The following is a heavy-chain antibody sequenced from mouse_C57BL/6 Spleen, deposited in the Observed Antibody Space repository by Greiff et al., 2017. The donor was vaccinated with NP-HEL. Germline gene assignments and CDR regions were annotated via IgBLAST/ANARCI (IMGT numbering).Heavy chain of an antibody. V-gene: IGHV6-3*01. CDR3: TGDGYWRFAY. D-gene: IGHD2-3*01. CDR2: IRLKSDNYAT. J-gene: IGHJ3*01. CDR1: GFTFSNYW. Sequence: EVKLEESGGGLVQPGGSMKLSCVASGFTFSNYWMNWVRQSPEKGLEWVAQIRLKSDNYATHYAESVKGRFTISRDDSKSSVYLQMNNLRAEDTGIYYCTGDGYWRFAYWGQGTLVTVSA.